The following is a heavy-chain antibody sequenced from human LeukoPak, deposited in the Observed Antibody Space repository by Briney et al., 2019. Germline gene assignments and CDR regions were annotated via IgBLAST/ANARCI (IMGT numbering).Heavy chain of an antibody. CDR2: IFYSGST. V-gene: IGHV4-39*01. CDR3: ASPTIGAFDI. CDR1: GGSISSRNYY. Sequence: PSETLSLTCTVSGGSISSRNYYWGWLRQPPGKGLEWIVSIFYSGSTSYNPSLKSRVTISVDTSEDEFSLKVSSVTAADTAVYYCASPTIGAFDIWGQGTRVTVSS. J-gene: IGHJ3*02. D-gene: IGHD2/OR15-2a*01.